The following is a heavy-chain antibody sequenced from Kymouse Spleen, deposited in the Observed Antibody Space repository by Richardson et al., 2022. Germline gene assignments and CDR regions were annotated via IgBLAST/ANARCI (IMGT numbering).Heavy chain of an antibody. CDR2: IYYSGST. J-gene: IGHJ6*02. D-gene: IGHD4-11,IGHD3-9*01,IGHD4-11*01. Sequence: QLQLQESGPGLVKPSETLSLTCTVSGGSISSSSYYWGWIRQPPGKGLEWIGSIYYSGSTYYNPSLKSRVTISVDTSKNQFSLKLSSVTAADTAVYYCARHFDLTTSYYYYGMDVWGQGTTVTVSS. CDR1: GGSISSSSYY. CDR3: ARHFDLTTSYYYYGMDV. V-gene: IGHV4-39*01.